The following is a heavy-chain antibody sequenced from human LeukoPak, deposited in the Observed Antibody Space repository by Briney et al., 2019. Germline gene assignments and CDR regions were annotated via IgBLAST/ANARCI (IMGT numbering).Heavy chain of an antibody. D-gene: IGHD3-3*01. CDR2: ISAYNGDT. CDR3: ARSKTIFGVVMPGDPFSGSRD. CDR1: GYPFPSYY. J-gene: IGHJ4*02. Sequence: GASVTVSCKASGYPFPSYYINWVRQAPGQGLEWMGWISAYNGDTNYAQNLQGRVTMTTDTSTDTAYMELRSLRSDDTAVYYCARSKTIFGVVMPGDPFSGSRDWGQGTLVTVSS. V-gene: IGHV1-18*01.